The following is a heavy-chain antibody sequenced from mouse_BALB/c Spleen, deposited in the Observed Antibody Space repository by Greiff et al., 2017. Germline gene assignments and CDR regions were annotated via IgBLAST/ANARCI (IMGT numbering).Heavy chain of an antibody. CDR1: GYTFTSYW. J-gene: IGHJ2*01. CDR2: IDPSDSYT. D-gene: IGHD1-2*01. V-gene: IGHV1-69*02. CDR3: ARSTAHFDY. Sequence: QVQLQQPGAELVKPGASVKLSCKASGYTFTSYWMHWVKQRPGQGLEWIGEIDPSDSYTNYNQKFKGNATLTVDKSSSTAYMQLSSLTSEDSAVYYCARSTAHFDYWGQGTTLTVSS.